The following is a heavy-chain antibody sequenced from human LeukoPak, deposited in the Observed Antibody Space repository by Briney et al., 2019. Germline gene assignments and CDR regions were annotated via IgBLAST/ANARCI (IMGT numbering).Heavy chain of an antibody. J-gene: IGHJ4*02. CDR3: AKDPNYDSSYFDY. Sequence: GGSLRLSCVVSGFTLSSYAMSWVRQAPGKGLEWVAATSSSDSGKYHADCVRGRFTISRDNSKNTVYLQMNSLRAEDTAVYYCAKDPNYDSSYFDYWGQGTLVTVSS. CDR1: GFTLSSYA. V-gene: IGHV3-23*01. CDR2: TSSSDSGK. D-gene: IGHD3-22*01.